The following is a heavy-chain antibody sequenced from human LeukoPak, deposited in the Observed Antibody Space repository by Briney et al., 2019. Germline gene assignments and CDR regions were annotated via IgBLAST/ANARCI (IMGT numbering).Heavy chain of an antibody. D-gene: IGHD6-19*01. CDR1: GFTFTNYA. J-gene: IGHJ4*02. CDR2: VSDSGSIT. V-gene: IGHV3-23*01. CDR3: VKDSASSGWSGSFDY. Sequence: GGSLRLPCAASGFTFTNYAMYWVRQAPGKGLECVSSVSDSGSITYYADSVKGRFTISRDNSRNTLYLQMNSLRAEDTAVYYCVKDSASSGWSGSFDYWGQGTLVKVSS.